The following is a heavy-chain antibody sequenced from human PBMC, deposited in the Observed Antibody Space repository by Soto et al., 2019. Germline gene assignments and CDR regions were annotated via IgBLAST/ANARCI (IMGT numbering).Heavy chain of an antibody. CDR1: GFTFINYS. CDR2: IGSRSDI. Sequence: GGALRVSCVGSGFTFINYSINWVRQAPGKGLEWVSSIGSRSDIYYADSVKGRFTISRDNAENSVSLQMNSLRAEDTAVYYCAREYTAWPLAYGLDVWGQGTTVTVS. CDR3: AREYTAWPLAYGLDV. D-gene: IGHD2-2*02. V-gene: IGHV3-21*01. J-gene: IGHJ6*02.